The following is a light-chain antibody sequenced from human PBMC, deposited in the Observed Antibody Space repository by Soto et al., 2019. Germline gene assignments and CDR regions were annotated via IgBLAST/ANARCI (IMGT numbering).Light chain of an antibody. CDR3: QQYECN. J-gene: IGKJ3*01. Sequence: DIQLTQSPSTLSASVGDRVTLTCRASQNINNWLAWYQQKPGKAPKVLIYDASSLDSGVPSRFSGSGSGTVFTPTITTVQPDDFVSYHCQQYECNFGPGTKVDIK. CDR1: QNINNW. V-gene: IGKV1-5*01. CDR2: DAS.